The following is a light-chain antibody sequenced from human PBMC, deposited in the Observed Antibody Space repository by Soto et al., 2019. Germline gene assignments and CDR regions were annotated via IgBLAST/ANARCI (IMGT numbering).Light chain of an antibody. V-gene: IGKV1-12*02. CDR3: QQGNSFPWT. CDR1: QGISSW. CDR2: AAS. J-gene: IGKJ1*01. Sequence: DIQMTQSPSSVSASVGDRVTITCRASQGISSWLAWYQQKPGKAPKLLIYAASSVQSRVPSRFIRSGSGTDFTLTISSMQTEAFGTYNCQQGNSFPWTFGQGTKVEIK.